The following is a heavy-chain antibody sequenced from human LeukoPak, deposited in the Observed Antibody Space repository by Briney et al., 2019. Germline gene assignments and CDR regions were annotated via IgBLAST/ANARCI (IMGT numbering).Heavy chain of an antibody. J-gene: IGHJ4*02. D-gene: IGHD6-25*01. Sequence: SETLSLTCTVSGGSISNYYWRWIRQPPGKGLEWIAYIYYGGSTVYNPSLTSRVTVSVDTSKNQLSLELTSVTAADTAVYYCARHTTSRSGGDFDSWGQGTLVTVSS. CDR2: IYYGGST. V-gene: IGHV4-59*08. CDR1: GGSISNYY. CDR3: ARHTTSRSGGDFDS.